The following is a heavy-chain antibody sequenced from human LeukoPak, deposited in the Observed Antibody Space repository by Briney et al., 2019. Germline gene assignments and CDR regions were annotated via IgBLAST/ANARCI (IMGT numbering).Heavy chain of an antibody. J-gene: IGHJ4*02. CDR2: IAHFESEK. Sequence: GGSLRLSCAASGFTFSSNWMTWVRQAPGKGLEWLANIAHFESEKYYADSVKGRFTISRDNAKNSLYLQMTSLRAEDTAIYYCAKDTGVQFLEPAFWGQGTLVTVSS. V-gene: IGHV3-7*01. CDR1: GFTFSSNW. D-gene: IGHD3-3*01. CDR3: AKDTGVQFLEPAF.